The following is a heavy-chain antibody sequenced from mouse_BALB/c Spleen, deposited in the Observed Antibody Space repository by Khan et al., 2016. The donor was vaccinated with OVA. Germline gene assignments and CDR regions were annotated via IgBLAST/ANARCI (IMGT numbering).Heavy chain of an antibody. Sequence: QVQLQQSGAELVRPGVSVKISCKASGYTFTDYAMHWVKQRHAKSLEWIGVISTNYGDADYNQKFQGKASMTVDRSSSTVYMELARLTSEDSAIYFCVRGGELAYWGQGTLVTVSA. V-gene: IGHV1S137*01. CDR2: ISTNYGDA. J-gene: IGHJ3*01. D-gene: IGHD1-1*02. CDR3: VRGGELAY. CDR1: GYTFTDYA.